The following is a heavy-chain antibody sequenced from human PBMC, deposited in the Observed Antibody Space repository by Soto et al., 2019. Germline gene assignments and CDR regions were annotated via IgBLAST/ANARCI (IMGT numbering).Heavy chain of an antibody. CDR2: ISSSSSTI. D-gene: IGHD6-13*01. CDR3: ASPNESIAAAGPSGYDY. V-gene: IGHV3-48*01. CDR1: GFTFSSYS. J-gene: IGHJ4*02. Sequence: GGSLRLSCAASGFTFSSYSMNWVRQAPGKGLEWVSYISSSSSTIYYADSVKGRFTISRDNAKNSLYLQMNSLRAEDTAVYYCASPNESIAAAGPSGYDYWGQGTLVTVSS.